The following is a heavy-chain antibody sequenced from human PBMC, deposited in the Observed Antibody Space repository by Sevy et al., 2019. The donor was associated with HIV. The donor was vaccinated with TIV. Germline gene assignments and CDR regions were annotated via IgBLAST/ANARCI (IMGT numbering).Heavy chain of an antibody. D-gene: IGHD1-26*01. CDR2: IRSRAYGGTT. V-gene: IGHV3-49*03. CDR3: SRDAFSGSAVGDY. J-gene: IGHJ4*02. CDR1: GFTCGDFA. Sequence: GGSLRLSCTGSGFTCGDFAMSWFRQAPGKGLEWVGFIRSRAYGGTTEYAASVQGRFTISRDDSRRFVTLQMNSLKNEDTAVYYCSRDAFSGSAVGDYWGQGTLVTVSS.